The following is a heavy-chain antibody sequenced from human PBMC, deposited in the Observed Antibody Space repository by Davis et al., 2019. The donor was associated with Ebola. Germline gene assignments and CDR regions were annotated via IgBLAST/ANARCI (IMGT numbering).Heavy chain of an antibody. D-gene: IGHD3-3*01. V-gene: IGHV4-4*02. J-gene: IGHJ4*02. CDR3: ARVNILGGGAFDY. CDR1: GGSIISSNW. Sequence: PSETLSLTCTVSGGSIISSNWWSWVRQPPGKGPEWIGEIFHGGNTNYNPSLKSRVTVSIDKSKNQFSLKLSSVTAADTAVYYCARVNILGGGAFDYWGQGALVTVSS. CDR2: IFHGGNT.